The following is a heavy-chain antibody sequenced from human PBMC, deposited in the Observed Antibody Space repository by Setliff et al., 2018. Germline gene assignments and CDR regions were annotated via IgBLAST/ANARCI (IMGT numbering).Heavy chain of an antibody. D-gene: IGHD3-22*01. Sequence: LSLTCAVYGGSFSVYYWSWIRQPPGKGLEWIGEINHSGRTNYNPSLKSRVTISVDTSKNQFALKLSSVTAADTAVYYCAKGPESSGYQGWFDPWGQGTLVTVSS. V-gene: IGHV4-34*01. J-gene: IGHJ5*02. CDR3: AKGPESSGYQGWFDP. CDR2: INHSGRT. CDR1: GGSFSVYY.